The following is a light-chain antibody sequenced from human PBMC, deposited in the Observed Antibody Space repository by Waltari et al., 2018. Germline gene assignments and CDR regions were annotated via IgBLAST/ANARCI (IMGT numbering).Light chain of an antibody. V-gene: IGKV3-20*01. Sequence: DNVLTQSPGTLSLSPGERATLSCRASQSVNNNNLAWYQQKPGQAPRLLIYGASSRATGIPDRFSGSGSGADFTLTISRLEPEDFAVYYCQQYGSSPLFTFGPGTKVDIK. CDR3: QQYGSSPLFT. CDR1: QSVNNNN. J-gene: IGKJ3*01. CDR2: GAS.